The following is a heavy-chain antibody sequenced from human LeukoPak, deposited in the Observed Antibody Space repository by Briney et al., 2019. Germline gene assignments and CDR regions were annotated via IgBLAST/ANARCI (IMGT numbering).Heavy chain of an antibody. V-gene: IGHV4-34*01. CDR3: ARLGYYGSGSYFDY. CDR1: GGSISSYY. D-gene: IGHD3-10*01. CDR2: INHSGST. Sequence: SETLSLTCSVSGGSISSYYWSWIRQPPGKGLEWIGEINHSGSTNYNPSLKSRVTISVDTSKNQFSLKLSSVTAADTAVYYCARLGYYGSGSYFDYWGQGTLVTVSS. J-gene: IGHJ4*02.